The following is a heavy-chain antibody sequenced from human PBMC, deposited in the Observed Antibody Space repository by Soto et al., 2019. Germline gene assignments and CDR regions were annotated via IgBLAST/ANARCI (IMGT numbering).Heavy chain of an antibody. D-gene: IGHD4-17*01. V-gene: IGHV3-48*02. CDR1: GFTFGSYS. Sequence: EVQLVESGGGLVQPGGSLRLSCAASGFTFGSYSMNWVRLAPGKGLEWVAYISIRSSTIYYADSVMGRFTISRDNAKNSLYLQMNSLRDEDTAVYYCARDPVRYGVYTPYYYYGMDVWGQGTTVTVSS. J-gene: IGHJ6*02. CDR3: ARDPVRYGVYTPYYYYGMDV. CDR2: ISIRSSTI.